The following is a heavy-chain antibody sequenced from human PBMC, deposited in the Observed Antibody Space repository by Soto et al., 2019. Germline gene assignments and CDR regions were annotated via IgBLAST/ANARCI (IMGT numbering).Heavy chain of an antibody. Sequence: QLQLQESGPGLVKPSETLSLTCTVSGGSISSSSYYWGWIRQPPGKGLEWIGSIYYSGSTYYNPSLKSRVTISVDTSKNQFSLKLSSVTAADTAVYYCARDQADIVAPSQLDYWGQGTLVTVSS. CDR3: ARDQADIVAPSQLDY. D-gene: IGHD5-12*01. J-gene: IGHJ4*02. CDR2: IYYSGST. CDR1: GGSISSSSYY. V-gene: IGHV4-39*02.